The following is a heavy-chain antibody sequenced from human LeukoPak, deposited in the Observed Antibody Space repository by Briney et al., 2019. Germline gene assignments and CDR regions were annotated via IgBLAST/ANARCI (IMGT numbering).Heavy chain of an antibody. Sequence: SETLSLTCAVYGGSFSGYYWSWIRQPPGKGLEWIGEINHSGSTNYNPSLKSRVTISVDTSKNQFSLKLSSVTAADTAVYYCARRKNTAIAMVRGVRGGLNWFDPWGQGTLVTVSS. V-gene: IGHV4-34*01. CDR2: INHSGST. J-gene: IGHJ5*02. D-gene: IGHD3-10*01. CDR3: ARRKNTAIAMVRGVRGGLNWFDP. CDR1: GGSFSGYY.